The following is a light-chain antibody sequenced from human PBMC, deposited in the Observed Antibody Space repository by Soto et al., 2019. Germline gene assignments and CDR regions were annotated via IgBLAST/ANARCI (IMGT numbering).Light chain of an antibody. J-gene: IGKJ1*01. Sequence: DIQLTQSPSTLSASVGHRVTITCRASQSINNWLAWYQQNPGKAPKLLIYDASTLESGVPSRLSGGGSGTEFTFDISSLQAGDVATEYCQQYNSDSWRFGQGTRVEIK. CDR3: QQYNSDSWR. CDR1: QSINNW. CDR2: DAS. V-gene: IGKV1-5*01.